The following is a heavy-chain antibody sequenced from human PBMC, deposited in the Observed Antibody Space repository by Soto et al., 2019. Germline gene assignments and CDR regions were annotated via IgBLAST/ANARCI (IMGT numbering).Heavy chain of an antibody. Sequence: QVQLVASGGGVVQPGRSLRLSCAASGFTFSNYGLTFSNYGIHWARQTPGKGLEWVAVIWSDGDNKYYAQSVKGRFTISRDNSKNTVYLQMDSLRADDTAVYYCASYCGGACYSGTYWGQGTMVTVSS. CDR2: IWSDGDNK. CDR3: ASYCGGACYSGTY. J-gene: IGHJ4*02. CDR1: GFTFSNYGLTFSNYG. V-gene: IGHV3-33*01. D-gene: IGHD2-21*02.